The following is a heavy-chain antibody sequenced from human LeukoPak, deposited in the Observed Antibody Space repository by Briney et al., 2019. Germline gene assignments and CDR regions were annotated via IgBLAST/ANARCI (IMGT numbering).Heavy chain of an antibody. J-gene: IGHJ5*02. CDR2: IYSGGST. Sequence: GGSLRLSCAASGFTVSSNYMSWVRQAPGKGLEWVSVIYSGGSTYYADSVKGRFTISRDNSKNTLYPQMNSLRAEDTAVYYCARVKSLSSSWYIRWFDPWGQGTLVTVSS. CDR3: ARVKSLSSSWYIRWFDP. CDR1: GFTVSSNY. V-gene: IGHV3-66*01. D-gene: IGHD6-13*01.